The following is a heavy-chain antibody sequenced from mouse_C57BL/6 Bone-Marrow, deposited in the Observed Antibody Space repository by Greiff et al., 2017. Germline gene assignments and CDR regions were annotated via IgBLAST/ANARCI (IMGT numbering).Heavy chain of an antibody. CDR2: ISNGGGST. CDR3: ARHYYE. V-gene: IGHV5-12*01. CDR1: GFTFSDYY. Sequence: EVQGVESGGGLVQPGGSLKLSCAASGFTFSDYYMYWVRQTPEKRLEWVAYISNGGGSTYYPDTVKGRFTISRDNAQNTLYLQMSRLKSEDTAMYYCARHYYEWGEGALVTVSS. D-gene: IGHD1-1*02. J-gene: IGHJ3*02.